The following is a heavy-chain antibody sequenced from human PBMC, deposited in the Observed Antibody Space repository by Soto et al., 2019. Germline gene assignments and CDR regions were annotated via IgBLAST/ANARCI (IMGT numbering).Heavy chain of an antibody. Sequence: GASVKVSCKVSGYTLTELSMHWVRQAPGKGLEWMGGIIPIFGTANYAQKFQGRVTITADESTSTAYMELSSLRSEDTAVYYCARESTGVFRLRNYYYYGMDVWGQGTTVTVSS. J-gene: IGHJ6*02. D-gene: IGHD7-27*01. CDR3: ARESTGVFRLRNYYYYGMDV. CDR1: GYTLTELS. CDR2: IIPIFGTA. V-gene: IGHV1-69*13.